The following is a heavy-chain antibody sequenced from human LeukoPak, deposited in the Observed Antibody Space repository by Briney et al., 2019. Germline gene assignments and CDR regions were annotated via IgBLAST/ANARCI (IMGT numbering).Heavy chain of an antibody. V-gene: IGHV3-23*01. CDR1: GFTFSSYA. D-gene: IGHD3-10*01. CDR2: ISGSGGST. CDR3: AKDREGGSRLRGWFDP. J-gene: IGHJ5*02. Sequence: GGSLRLSCAASGFTFSSYAMSWVRQAPGKGLEWVSAISGSGGSTYYADSVKGGFTISRDNSKNTLYLQMSSLRAEDTAVYYCAKDREGGSRLRGWFDPWGQGTLVTVSS.